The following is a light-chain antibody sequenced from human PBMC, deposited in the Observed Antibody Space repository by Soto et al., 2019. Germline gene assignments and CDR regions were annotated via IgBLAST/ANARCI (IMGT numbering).Light chain of an antibody. V-gene: IGKV3-20*01. CDR2: GAS. CDR3: QQYSSSPWT. Sequence: EIVWTQSPGTLSLSPGERATLSCRASQSVSSSYLDWYQQKPGQAPRLLIYGASSSATGIPDRFSGSGSETDFTLTISRLEPEDFAVFYCQQYSSSPWTFGQGTKGEIK. J-gene: IGKJ1*01. CDR1: QSVSSSY.